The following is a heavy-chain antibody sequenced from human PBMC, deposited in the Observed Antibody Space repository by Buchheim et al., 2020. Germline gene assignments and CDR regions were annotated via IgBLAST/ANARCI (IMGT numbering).Heavy chain of an antibody. Sequence: QVQLQESGPGLVKPSQTLSLTCTVSGGSISSGGYYWSWIRQHPGKGLEWIGYTYYSGSTYCNPSLKSRVTISVDTSKNQFSLELSSMTAADTAVYYCARDAITYYFDSSGYLLRYFDLWGRGTL. V-gene: IGHV4-31*03. CDR3: ARDAITYYFDSSGYLLRYFDL. CDR1: GGSISSGGYY. D-gene: IGHD3-22*01. J-gene: IGHJ2*01. CDR2: TYYSGST.